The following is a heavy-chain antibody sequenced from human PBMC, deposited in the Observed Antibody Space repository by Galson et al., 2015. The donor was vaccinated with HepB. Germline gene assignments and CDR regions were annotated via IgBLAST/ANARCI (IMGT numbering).Heavy chain of an antibody. CDR3: VKDQDDIFSPFYGLDV. CDR2: ITGSGDRT. J-gene: IGHJ6*02. Sequence: SLRLSCAASGVTFSSYAMGWVRQAPGKGLQWVSGITGSGDRTHYADYVMGRFTISRDNSKNTLFLQMSSLSAEDTAIYYCVKDQDDIFSPFYGLDVWGQGSPVTVAS. D-gene: IGHD3-9*01. V-gene: IGHV3-23*01. CDR1: GVTFSSYA.